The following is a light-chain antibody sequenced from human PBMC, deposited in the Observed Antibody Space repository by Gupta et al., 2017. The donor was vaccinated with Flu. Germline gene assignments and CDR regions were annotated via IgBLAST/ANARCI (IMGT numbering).Light chain of an antibody. V-gene: IGKV3-11*01. CDR2: DAS. Sequence: PGERATLHCRAIQSVSSYLAGYQQKPGQAPRLLIYDASNRATGIPARFSGSGSGTDFTLTISSLEPEDFAVYYCQQRSNWWTFGQGTKVEIK. J-gene: IGKJ1*01. CDR1: QSVSSY. CDR3: QQRSNWWT.